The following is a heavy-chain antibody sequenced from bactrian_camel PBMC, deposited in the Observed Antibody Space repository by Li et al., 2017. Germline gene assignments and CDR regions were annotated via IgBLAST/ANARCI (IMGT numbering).Heavy chain of an antibody. J-gene: IGHJ4*01. CDR3: AAGHLITCTAFAIPSFPD. V-gene: IGHV3S68*01. Sequence: VQLVESGGGSVQAGGSLRVSCALSGDTTSGYCMGWFREAPGKEREGIASISKDDVPTYATSVQGRFRISKDTAKNTLDLRMDSLTPDDTAMYYCAAGHLITCTAFAIPSFPDRGQGTQVTVS. D-gene: IGHD1*01. CDR2: ISKDDVP. CDR1: GDTTSGYC.